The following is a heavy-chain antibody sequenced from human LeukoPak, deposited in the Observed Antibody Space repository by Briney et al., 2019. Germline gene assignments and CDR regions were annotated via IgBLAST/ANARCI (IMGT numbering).Heavy chain of an antibody. CDR1: GGSISSSSYY. CDR3: ARLYYDSSGFRFQF. V-gene: IGHV4-39*01. CDR2: IYYSGST. J-gene: IGHJ4*02. D-gene: IGHD3-22*01. Sequence: SKTLSLTCTVSGGSISSSSYYWGWIRQPPGKGLEWIGSIYYSGSTYYNPSLKSRVTISVDTSKNQFSLKLSSVTAADTAVYYCARLYYDSSGFRFQFGGQGTLVTVSS.